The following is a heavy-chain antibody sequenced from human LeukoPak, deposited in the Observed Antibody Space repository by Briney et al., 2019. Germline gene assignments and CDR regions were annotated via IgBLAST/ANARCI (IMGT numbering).Heavy chain of an antibody. CDR1: GFTFSSYA. D-gene: IGHD3-9*01. Sequence: HPGGSLRLSCAASGFTFSSYAMHWVRQAPGKGLEWVAVISYDGSNKYYADSVKGRFTISRDNSKNTLYLQMNSLRAEDTAVYYCARECIRSYDILTGYYRIWGMDVWGQGTTVTVSS. J-gene: IGHJ6*02. CDR2: ISYDGSNK. V-gene: IGHV3-30-3*01. CDR3: ARECIRSYDILTGYYRIWGMDV.